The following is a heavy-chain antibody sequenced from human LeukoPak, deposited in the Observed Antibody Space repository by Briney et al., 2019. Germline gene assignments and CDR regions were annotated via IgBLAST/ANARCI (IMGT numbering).Heavy chain of an antibody. D-gene: IGHD2-15*01. V-gene: IGHV3-48*04. J-gene: IGHJ3*02. Sequence: GGSLRLSCAASGFTFSNYTMNWVRQAPGKGLEWVSYISSSGSTIYYADSVKGRFTISRDNAKNSLYLQMNSLRAEDTAVYYCARGAYCSGGSCYSVFAFDIWGQGTMVTVSS. CDR2: ISSSGSTI. CDR3: ARGAYCSGGSCYSVFAFDI. CDR1: GFTFSNYT.